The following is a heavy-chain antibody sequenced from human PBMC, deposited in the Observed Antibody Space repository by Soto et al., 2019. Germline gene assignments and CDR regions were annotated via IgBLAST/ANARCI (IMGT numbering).Heavy chain of an antibody. CDR2: ISSSSSYT. CDR3: ATGYDRSGYQGY. D-gene: IGHD3-22*01. Sequence: GGSLRLSCAASGFTFSDYYMSWIRQAPGKGLGWVSYISSSSSYTNYADSVKGRFTISRDNSKNTLYLQMNSLRAEDTAVYYCATGYDRSGYQGYWGQGTLVTVSS. CDR1: GFTFSDYY. J-gene: IGHJ4*02. V-gene: IGHV3-11*03.